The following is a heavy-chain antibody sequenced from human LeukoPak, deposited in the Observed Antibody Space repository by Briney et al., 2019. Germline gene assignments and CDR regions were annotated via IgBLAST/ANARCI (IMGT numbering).Heavy chain of an antibody. V-gene: IGHV3-30*18. D-gene: IGHD5-24*01. CDR2: ISYDGSNK. J-gene: IGHJ4*02. CDR3: AKGFSKDPVPTIDDY. CDR1: GFTFSSYW. Sequence: PGGSLRLSCVTSGFTFSSYWLSWVRQAPGKGLEWVAVISYDGSNKNYADSVKGRFTISRDNSKNTLYLQMNSLRPEDTAVYYCAKGFSKDPVPTIDDYWGQGTLVIVSS.